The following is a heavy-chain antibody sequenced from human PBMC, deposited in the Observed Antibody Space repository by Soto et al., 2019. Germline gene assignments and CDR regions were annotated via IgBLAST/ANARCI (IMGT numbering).Heavy chain of an antibody. CDR1: GYRFTTQP. CDR2: INSANGYI. Sequence: ASVKVSCKASGYRFTTQPIHWVRQAPGQGLEWMGWINSANGYIQYSQKFQGRVTITRDTSASTAYMELSSLRSEDTAIYYCASPGIPFDYWGQGTLFPSPQ. J-gene: IGHJ4*02. V-gene: IGHV1-3*01. CDR3: ASPGIPFDY. D-gene: IGHD3-10*01.